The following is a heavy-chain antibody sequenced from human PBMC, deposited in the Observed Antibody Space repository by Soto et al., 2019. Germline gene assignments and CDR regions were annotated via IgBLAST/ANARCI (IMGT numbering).Heavy chain of an antibody. D-gene: IGHD1-7*01. Sequence: VGSLRLSCAASGFTFSSYAMSWVRQAPGKGLEWVSVISGSGGTTYYADSVKGRFTISRDNPKNTLYLQMNSLRAEDTAVYYCAKAWNYDYSYYDMDVWGQGTTVTVSS. CDR1: GFTFSSYA. V-gene: IGHV3-23*01. CDR2: ISGSGGTT. J-gene: IGHJ6*02. CDR3: AKAWNYDYSYYDMDV.